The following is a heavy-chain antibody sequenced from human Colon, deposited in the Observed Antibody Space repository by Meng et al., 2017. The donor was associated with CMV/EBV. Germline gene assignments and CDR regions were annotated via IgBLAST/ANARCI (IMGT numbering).Heavy chain of an antibody. J-gene: IGHJ6*02. CDR2: IYPDDSET. CDR1: GYTYSNYW. Sequence: GESLKISCQGSGYTYSNYWIGWVRQMPGKGLEWMAIIYPDDSETRYSPSFRGQVTISVDNSTTTAYLQWSSLKTSDTAIYYCASPTSDFYYYGMDVWGQGTTVTVSS. V-gene: IGHV5-51*01. CDR3: ASPTSDFYYYGMDV.